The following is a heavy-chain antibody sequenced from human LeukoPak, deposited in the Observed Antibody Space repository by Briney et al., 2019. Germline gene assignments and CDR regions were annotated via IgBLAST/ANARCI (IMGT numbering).Heavy chain of an antibody. Sequence: GGFLRLSCAASGFTFYDYAMHWVRHAPGKGVEWVSGISWNSGSIDYADSVKGRFTISRDNAKNSLYLQMNSLRAEDTALYYCAKVKQWLAMDVWGKGTTVTVSS. D-gene: IGHD6-19*01. J-gene: IGHJ6*03. CDR3: AKVKQWLAMDV. V-gene: IGHV3-9*01. CDR2: ISWNSGSI. CDR1: GFTFYDYA.